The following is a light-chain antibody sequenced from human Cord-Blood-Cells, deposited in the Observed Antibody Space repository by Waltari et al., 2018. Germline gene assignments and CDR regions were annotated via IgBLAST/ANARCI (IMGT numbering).Light chain of an antibody. J-gene: IGKJ2*01. Sequence: EIVLTQSPGTLSLSPGESATLSCRASQSVSSSYLAWYQQKPGQAPRLLIYGASSRATGIPDRFSGSGSGTDFTITISRLEPEDFAVYYCQQYGSSPPYTFGQGTKLEIK. V-gene: IGKV3-20*01. CDR1: QSVSSSY. CDR2: GAS. CDR3: QQYGSSPPYT.